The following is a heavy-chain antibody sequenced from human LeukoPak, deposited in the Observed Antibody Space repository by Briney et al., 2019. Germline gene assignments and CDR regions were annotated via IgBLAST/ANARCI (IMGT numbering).Heavy chain of an antibody. CDR1: GFTFTSYG. Sequence: GGSLRLSCAASGFTFTSYGIHWVRQAPGKGLEWVACIRYDGSKKYYADSVKGRFTISRDNSKNTLYLQMNSLRAEDTAVYYCAKGSKEVLFTRDHHMDVWGKGTTVT. CDR3: AKGSKEVLFTRDHHMDV. V-gene: IGHV3-30*02. CDR2: IRYDGSKK. D-gene: IGHD3-3*01. J-gene: IGHJ6*03.